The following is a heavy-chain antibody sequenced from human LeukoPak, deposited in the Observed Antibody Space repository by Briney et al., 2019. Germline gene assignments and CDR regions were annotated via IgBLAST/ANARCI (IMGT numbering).Heavy chain of an antibody. CDR3: ARSADYIVVVTATPNGMDV. V-gene: IGHV1-69*04. Sequence: SVKVSCKASGGTFSSYAISWVRQAPGQGLEWMGRIIPILGIANYAQKFQGRVTITADKSTSTAYMELSSLRSEDTAVYYCARSADYIVVVTATPNGMDVWGQGTTVTVSS. J-gene: IGHJ6*02. CDR1: GGTFSSYA. CDR2: IIPILGIA. D-gene: IGHD2-21*02.